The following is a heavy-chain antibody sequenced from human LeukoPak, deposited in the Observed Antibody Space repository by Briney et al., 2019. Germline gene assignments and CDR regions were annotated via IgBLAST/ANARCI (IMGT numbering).Heavy chain of an antibody. CDR2: INQDDSEK. CDR1: GFTFSSYE. Sequence: GGSLRLSCAASGFTFSSYEMNWVRQAPGKGLEWVANINQDDSEKFYVDSVKGRFTISRDNAKNSLYLQMNSLRAEDTAVYYCARSSHNAYFYDTMNSSFDCWGQGTLVTVSS. V-gene: IGHV3-7*01. D-gene: IGHD3-22*01. J-gene: IGHJ4*02. CDR3: ARSSHNAYFYDTMNSSFDC.